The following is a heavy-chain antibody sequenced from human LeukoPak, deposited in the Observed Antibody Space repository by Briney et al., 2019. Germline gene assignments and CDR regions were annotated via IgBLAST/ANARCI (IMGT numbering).Heavy chain of an antibody. J-gene: IGHJ3*02. Sequence: PSETLSLTCTVSGGSISSFYWSWIRQPAGKGLEWIGRIYSSGSTNYNPSLKGRVTMSVDTSKNQFSLRLSSVTAADTAVYYCARQAYDTGYDAFDIWGQGTLVTVSS. D-gene: IGHD3-22*01. CDR1: GGSISSFY. CDR2: IYSSGST. V-gene: IGHV4-4*07. CDR3: ARQAYDTGYDAFDI.